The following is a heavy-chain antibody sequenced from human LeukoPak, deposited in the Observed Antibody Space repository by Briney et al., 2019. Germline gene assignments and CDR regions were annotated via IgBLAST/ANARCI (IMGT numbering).Heavy chain of an antibody. CDR2: INKDGSGK. J-gene: IGHJ6*03. Sequence: GGSLRLSCAASGFTFSNYWMTWFRQAPGKGLQWVANINKDGSGKTYVDSVKGRFTISKDNVDNSLYLQMNSLRAEDTAVYYCARDQRVVISGNPTYYMDVWGTGTTVTVSS. D-gene: IGHD4-23*01. CDR3: ARDQRVVISGNPTYYMDV. CDR1: GFTFSNYW. V-gene: IGHV3-7*03.